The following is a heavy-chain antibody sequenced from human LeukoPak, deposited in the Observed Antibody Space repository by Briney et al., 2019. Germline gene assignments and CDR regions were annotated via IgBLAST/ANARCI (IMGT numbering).Heavy chain of an antibody. J-gene: IGHJ4*02. CDR2: IYPGDSDI. Sequence: GESLKISCKGSGYSFTSYWIGWVRQMPRKGLEWMGIIYPGDSDIRYSPSFQGQVTISADKSISTAYLQWSSLEASDSAMYYCARRGAAAEVDYWGQGTLVTVSS. CDR3: ARRGAAAEVDY. D-gene: IGHD6-13*01. CDR1: GYSFTSYW. V-gene: IGHV5-51*01.